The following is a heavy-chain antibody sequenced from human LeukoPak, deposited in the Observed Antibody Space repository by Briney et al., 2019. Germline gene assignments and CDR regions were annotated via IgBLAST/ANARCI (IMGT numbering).Heavy chain of an antibody. CDR1: GFTFSSYA. D-gene: IGHD2-15*01. V-gene: IGHV3-23*01. J-gene: IGHJ6*02. CDR3: ARLSGPYYYGMDV. CDR2: ISGSGGST. Sequence: GGSLRLSCAASGFTFSSYAMSWVRQAPGKGLEWVSTISGSGGSTYYADSVKGRFTISRDNSKNTLYLQMNSLRAEDTAVYYCARLSGPYYYGMDVWGQGTTVTVSS.